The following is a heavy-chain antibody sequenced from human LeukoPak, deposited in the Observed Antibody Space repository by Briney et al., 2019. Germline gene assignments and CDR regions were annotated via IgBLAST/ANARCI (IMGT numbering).Heavy chain of an antibody. Sequence: ASVKVSCKASGYTFTSYGISWVRQAPGQGLEWMGWISAYNGNTNYAQKLQGRVTMTTDTSTNTAYMELRSLRSDDTAVYYCARADSSGWYSGTDYWGQGTLVTVSS. CDR3: ARADSSGWYSGTDY. CDR1: GYTFTSYG. V-gene: IGHV1-18*01. J-gene: IGHJ4*02. D-gene: IGHD6-19*01. CDR2: ISAYNGNT.